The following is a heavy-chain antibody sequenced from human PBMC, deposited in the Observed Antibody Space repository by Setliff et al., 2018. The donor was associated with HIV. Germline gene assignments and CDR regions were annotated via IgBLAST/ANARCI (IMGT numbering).Heavy chain of an antibody. D-gene: IGHD3-3*01. CDR3: ARVPFTTGFDY. V-gene: IGHV4-59*08. CDR1: GDSISDYY. J-gene: IGHJ4*02. Sequence: SETLSLTCTVSGDSISDYYSSWIRQPPGKGLEWIGEIDHSGGTHYNPSLRSRVTISVDTSKNHFSLKLSSVTAADTAVFYCARVPFTTGFDYWGQGILVTVS. CDR2: IDHSGGT.